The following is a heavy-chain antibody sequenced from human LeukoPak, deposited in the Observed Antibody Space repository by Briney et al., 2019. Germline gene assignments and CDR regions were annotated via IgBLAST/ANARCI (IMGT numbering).Heavy chain of an antibody. V-gene: IGHV4-31*03. CDR2: IYYSGST. CDR1: GGSISSGGYY. J-gene: IGHJ4*02. D-gene: IGHD5-24*01. Sequence: PSETLSLTCTVSGGSISSGGYYWSWIRQHPGKGLEWIGYIYYSGSTYYNPSLKSRVTISVDTSKNQFSLKLSSVTAADTAVYYCARDRGKVSRFFDYWGQGTLVTVSS. CDR3: ARDRGKVSRFFDY.